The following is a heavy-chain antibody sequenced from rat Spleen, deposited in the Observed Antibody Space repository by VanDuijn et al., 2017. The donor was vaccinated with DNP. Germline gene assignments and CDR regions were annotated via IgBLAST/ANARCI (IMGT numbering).Heavy chain of an antibody. CDR3: AHPSY. V-gene: IGHV6-6*01. Sequence: EVQLVESGGGLVQPGRSMKLSCATSGFTFSTAWMYWYRQFPEKRLEWVARIKAKSNNYATDYTESVKGRFTISRDDSKSSIYLQMNNLKEEDTAIYYCAHPSYWGQGTLVTVSS. J-gene: IGHJ3*01. CDR1: GFTFSTAW. D-gene: IGHD3-8*01. CDR2: IKAKSNNYAT.